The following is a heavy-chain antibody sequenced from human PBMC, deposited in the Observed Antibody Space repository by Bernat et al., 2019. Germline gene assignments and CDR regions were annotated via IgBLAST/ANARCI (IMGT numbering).Heavy chain of an antibody. CDR1: GFTFSSYA. CDR3: ARAVGP. J-gene: IGHJ4*02. Sequence: QVQLVESGGGVVQPGRSLRLSCAASGFTFSSYAMHWVRQAPGKGLEWVAVISYDGSNKYYADSVKGRFTISRDNSKNTLYLQMNSLRAEDMAVYYCARAVGPWGQGTLVTVSS. CDR2: ISYDGSNK. V-gene: IGHV3-30-3*01. D-gene: IGHD3-16*01.